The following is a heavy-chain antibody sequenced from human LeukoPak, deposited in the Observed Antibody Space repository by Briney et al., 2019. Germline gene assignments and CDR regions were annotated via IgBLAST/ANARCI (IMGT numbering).Heavy chain of an antibody. CDR2: ISGGGSYK. CDR1: GFTFSDYS. CDR3: ARGPALYSTSSSCLDGVD. D-gene: IGHD2-2*01. Sequence: GGTLTLPCAASGFTFSDYSTNWVRQAPGKGLEWVSSISGGGSYKSYADSVRGRYTVSRHSDKDSLFLQMRTVSAEHTAVYYCARGPALYSTSSSCLDGVDWGQGTMVSVSS. V-gene: IGHV3-21*01. J-gene: IGHJ4*02.